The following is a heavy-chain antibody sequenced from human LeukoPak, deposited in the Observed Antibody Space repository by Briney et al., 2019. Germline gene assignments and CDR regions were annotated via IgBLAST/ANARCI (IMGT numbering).Heavy chain of an antibody. CDR3: ARVLYYGSGSYLDY. CDR2: ISPNSGGT. V-gene: IGHV1-2*02. J-gene: IGHJ4*02. Sequence: ASVKVSCKASGYTFTGYYMHWVRQAPGQGLEWMGWISPNSGGTNYAQKFQGRVTMTRDTSISTAYMELSRLRSDDTAVYYCARVLYYGSGSYLDYWGQGTLVTVSS. CDR1: GYTFTGYY. D-gene: IGHD3-10*01.